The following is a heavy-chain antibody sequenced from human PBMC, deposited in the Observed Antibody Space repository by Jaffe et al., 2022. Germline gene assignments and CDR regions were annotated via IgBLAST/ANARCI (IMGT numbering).Heavy chain of an antibody. Sequence: EVQLLESGGGLVQPGGSLRLSCAASGFTFSSYAMSWVRQAPGKGLEWVSAISGSGGSTYYADSVKGRFTISRDNSKNTLYLQMNSLRAEDTAVYYCAKPKDPEGCSGGSCYLSYAFDIWGQGTMVTVSS. V-gene: IGHV3-23*01. D-gene: IGHD2-15*01. J-gene: IGHJ3*02. CDR1: GFTFSSYA. CDR2: ISGSGGST. CDR3: AKPKDPEGCSGGSCYLSYAFDI.